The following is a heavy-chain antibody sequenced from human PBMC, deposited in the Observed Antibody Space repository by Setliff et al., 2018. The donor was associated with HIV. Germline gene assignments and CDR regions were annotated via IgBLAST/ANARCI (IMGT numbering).Heavy chain of an antibody. CDR3: VGASPLYYYGMDV. J-gene: IGHJ6*02. CDR2: TYNDGST. Sequence: NPSETLSLTCTVSGGSVNSDSHYWSWIRQPAGKGREWIGRTYNDGSTNYNPSLKSRVTISVDTSKNQFSLRLSSVTAADTAVYYCVGASPLYYYGMDVWGQGTTVTVSS. CDR1: GGSVNSDSHY. V-gene: IGHV4-61*02.